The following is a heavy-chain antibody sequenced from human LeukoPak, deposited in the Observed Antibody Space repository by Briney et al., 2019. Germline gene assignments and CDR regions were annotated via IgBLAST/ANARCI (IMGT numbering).Heavy chain of an antibody. CDR2: IASGFQT. CDR1: GFTLGSHD. V-gene: IGHV3-13*01. Sequence: GGSLRLSCTASGFTLGSHDMHWVRQTTGEGLEWVAAIASGFQTFYAGSVKGRFTVSREDAKNSLYLQVNSLRAGDTAVYYCVREARGYHYTYFDYWGQGTLVTVSS. D-gene: IGHD5-18*01. CDR3: VREARGYHYTYFDY. J-gene: IGHJ4*02.